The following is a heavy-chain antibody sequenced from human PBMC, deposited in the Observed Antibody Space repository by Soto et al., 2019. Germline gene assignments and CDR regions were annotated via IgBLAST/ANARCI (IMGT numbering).Heavy chain of an antibody. CDR1: GGSISSGGYY. Sequence: SETLSLTCTVSGGSISSGGYYWSWIRQHPGKGLEWIGYIYYSGSTYYNPSLKGRVTISVDTSKNQFSLKLSSVTAADTAVYYCARGTDFWSGLGYYYYGMDVWGQGTTVTVSS. CDR2: IYYSGST. CDR3: ARGTDFWSGLGYYYYGMDV. D-gene: IGHD3-3*01. J-gene: IGHJ6*02. V-gene: IGHV4-31*03.